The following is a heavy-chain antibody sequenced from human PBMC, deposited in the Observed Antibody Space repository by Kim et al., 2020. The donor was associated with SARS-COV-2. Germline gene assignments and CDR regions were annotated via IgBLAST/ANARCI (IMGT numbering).Heavy chain of an antibody. Sequence: ASVKVSCKDSGYTFTSYGISWVRQAPGQGLEWMGWISAYNGNTNYAQKLQGRVTMTTDTSTSTAYMELRSLRSDDTAVYYCARGTGFGELIAPNDYWGQGTLVTVSS. CDR3: ARGTGFGELIAPNDY. V-gene: IGHV1-18*04. CDR2: ISAYNGNT. CDR1: GYTFTSYG. D-gene: IGHD3-10*01. J-gene: IGHJ4*02.